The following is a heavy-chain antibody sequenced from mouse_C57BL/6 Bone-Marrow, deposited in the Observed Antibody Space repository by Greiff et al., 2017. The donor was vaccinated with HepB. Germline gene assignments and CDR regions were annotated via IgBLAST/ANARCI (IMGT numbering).Heavy chain of an antibody. V-gene: IGHV1-61*01. CDR2: IYPSDSET. Sequence: QVHVKQPGAELVRPGSSVKLSCKASGCTFTSYWMDWVKQRPGQGLEWIGNIYPSDSETHYNQKFKDKATLTVDKSSSTAYMQLSSLTSEDSAVYYCAITGPYYAMDYWGQGTSVTVSS. J-gene: IGHJ4*01. CDR1: GCTFTSYW. CDR3: AITGPYYAMDY. D-gene: IGHD4-1*01.